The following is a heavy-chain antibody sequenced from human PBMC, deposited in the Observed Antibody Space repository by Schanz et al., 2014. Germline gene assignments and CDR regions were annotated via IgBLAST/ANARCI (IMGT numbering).Heavy chain of an antibody. J-gene: IGHJ4*02. CDR3: AKQIHYDILTVTRN. CDR1: GFAFSSYG. CDR2: IWYDGSNK. D-gene: IGHD3-9*01. Sequence: QLVGSGGGLIQPGGSLRLSCTASGFAFSSYGLHWVRQAPGKGLEWVAFIWYDGSNKYYADSVKGRFTISRDNSKNTLYLQMNSLRAEDTAVYYCAKQIHYDILTVTRNWGQGTLVTVSS. V-gene: IGHV3-33*08.